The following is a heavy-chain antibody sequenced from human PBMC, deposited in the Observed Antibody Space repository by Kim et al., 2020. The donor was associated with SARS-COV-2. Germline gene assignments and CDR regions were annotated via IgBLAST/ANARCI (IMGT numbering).Heavy chain of an antibody. CDR1: GGTFSSYA. D-gene: IGHD3-3*01. J-gene: IGHJ6*02. CDR3: ARALEWLSISPEPKGMDV. Sequence: SVKVSCKASGGTFSSYAISWVRQAPGQGLEWMGGIIPIFGTANYAQKFQGRVTITADESTSTAYMELSSLRSEDTAVYYCARALEWLSISPEPKGMDVWGQGTTVTVSS. CDR2: IIPIFGTA. V-gene: IGHV1-69*13.